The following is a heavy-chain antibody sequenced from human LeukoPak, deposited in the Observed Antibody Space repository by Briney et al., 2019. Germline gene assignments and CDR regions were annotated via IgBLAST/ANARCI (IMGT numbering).Heavy chain of an antibody. CDR2: ISYDGSNK. CDR1: GFTFSSYA. V-gene: IGHV3-30*01. CDR3: ASPLGYCSSTSCFDLDFDY. D-gene: IGHD2-2*01. J-gene: IGHJ4*02. Sequence: GGSLRLSCAASGFTFSSYAMHWVRQAPGKGLEWVAVISYDGSNKYYADSVKGRFTISRDNSKNTLYLQMNSLRAEDTAVYYCASPLGYCSSTSCFDLDFDYWGQGTLVTVSS.